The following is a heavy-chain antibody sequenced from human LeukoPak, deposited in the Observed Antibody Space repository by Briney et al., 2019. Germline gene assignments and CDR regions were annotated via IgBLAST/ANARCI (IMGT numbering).Heavy chain of an antibody. Sequence: GGSLRPSCAASGFSFGRYEMNWVRQAPGKGLEWVSYISTTGSTVYYADSVEGRFTMSRDNAKNLLYLQMNSLRAEDAAVYYCAKDFPHYYESSHGMDAWGQGTTVTVSS. CDR2: ISTTGSTV. J-gene: IGHJ6*02. V-gene: IGHV3-48*03. CDR1: GFSFGRYE. D-gene: IGHD3-22*01. CDR3: AKDFPHYYESSHGMDA.